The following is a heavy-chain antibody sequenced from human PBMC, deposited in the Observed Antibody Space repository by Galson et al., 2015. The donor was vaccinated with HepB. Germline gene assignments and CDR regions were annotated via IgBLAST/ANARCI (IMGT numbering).Heavy chain of an antibody. CDR2: ISGSGRTT. CDR1: GFTFTNYA. J-gene: IGHJ5*02. CDR3: LSYYYDSSGVNWFDP. D-gene: IGHD3-22*01. Sequence: SLRLSCAASGFTFTNYAMSWVRQAPGKGLEWVSAISGSGRTTYYADSVKGRFTISRDNAKNTLYLQMKSLRAEDTAVYYCLSYYYDSSGVNWFDPWGQGTLVTVSS. V-gene: IGHV3-23*01.